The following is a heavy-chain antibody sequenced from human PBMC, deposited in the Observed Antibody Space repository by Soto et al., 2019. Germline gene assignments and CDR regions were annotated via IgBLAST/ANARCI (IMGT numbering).Heavy chain of an antibody. D-gene: IGHD1-1*01. Sequence: QVQLVQSGAEVKKPGASVKVSCKASGYSFTTYYMHWVRQAPGQGLEWMGMINPSGGSTSYAQKFQGSVSMTRDTSTSTVYMELSSLRSEDTAVYYCARNDKSGLDYWGQGTLVPVSS. CDR1: GYSFTTYY. J-gene: IGHJ4*02. V-gene: IGHV1-46*01. CDR3: ARNDKSGLDY. CDR2: INPSGGST.